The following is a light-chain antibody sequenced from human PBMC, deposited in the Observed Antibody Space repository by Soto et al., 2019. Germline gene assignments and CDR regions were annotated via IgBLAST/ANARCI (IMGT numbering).Light chain of an antibody. CDR1: QGISKY. Sequence: DIQMTQSPSSLSASVGDRVTITCRASQGISKYLAWYQQKPGKVPKLLIYGAFTLHSGVPSRFSGSGSGTDFTLNISSLQTEDVATYYCQNYNSAPFTFGPGTKVDIK. V-gene: IGKV1-27*01. CDR2: GAF. CDR3: QNYNSAPFT. J-gene: IGKJ3*01.